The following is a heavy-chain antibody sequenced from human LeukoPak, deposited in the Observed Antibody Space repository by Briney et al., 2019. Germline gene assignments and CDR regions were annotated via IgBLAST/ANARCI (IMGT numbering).Heavy chain of an antibody. J-gene: IGHJ4*02. CDR3: ASVGVGDYGLDY. CDR1: GGSISSYY. D-gene: IGHD4-17*01. CDR2: IYYSGST. Sequence: SETLSLTCTFSGGSISSYYWSWIRQPPRKGLEWIGYIYYSGSTNYNPSLKSRVTISVDTSKNQFSLKLSSVTAADTAVYYCASVGVGDYGLDYWGQGTLVTVSS. V-gene: IGHV4-59*01.